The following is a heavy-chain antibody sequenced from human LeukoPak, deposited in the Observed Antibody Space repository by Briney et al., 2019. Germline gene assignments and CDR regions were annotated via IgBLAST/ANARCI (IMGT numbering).Heavy chain of an antibody. CDR2: IYTSGGT. CDR1: GDSISSYY. J-gene: IGHJ4*02. CDR3: ARLTRLSTSPDRYYLDY. Sequence: PSGTLSLTCTVSGDSISSYYWSWIRQPPGQGLEWIGFIYTSGGTNYIPSLKGRVTISIDTSKNQFTLKLSSVTAADSAVYYCARLTRLSTSPDRYYLDYWGQGTLVTVSS. D-gene: IGHD6-6*01. V-gene: IGHV4-4*09.